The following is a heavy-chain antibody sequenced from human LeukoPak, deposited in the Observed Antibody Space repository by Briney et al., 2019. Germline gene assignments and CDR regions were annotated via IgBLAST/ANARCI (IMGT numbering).Heavy chain of an antibody. V-gene: IGHV4-59*11. D-gene: IGHD5-18*01. CDR1: GGSMTTHH. CDR3: TTIKRGNIFGYFDF. J-gene: IGHJ4*02. Sequence: SETLPLTCTVSGGSMTTHHWNWIRQTPGKGLEWIGYVFDSGRTKENPSLKSRVTLSADTSKNQLSLRLSSVTAADTAVYYCTTIKRGNIFGYFDFWGQGILVTVSS. CDR2: VFDSGRT.